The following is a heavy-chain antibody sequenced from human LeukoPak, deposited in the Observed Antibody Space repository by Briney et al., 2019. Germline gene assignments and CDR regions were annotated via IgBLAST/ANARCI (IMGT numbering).Heavy chain of an antibody. D-gene: IGHD3-10*01. J-gene: IGHJ4*02. CDR3: ARGRWTDVARGSYYFDY. CDR2: IIPIFGTA. Sequence: SVKVSCKASGGTFSSYAINWVRQAPGQGLEWMGGIIPIFGTANYAQKFQGRVTITADESTSTAYMVLSSLRSEDTAVYYCARGRWTDVARGSYYFDYWGQGTLVSVSS. CDR1: GGTFSSYA. V-gene: IGHV1-69*13.